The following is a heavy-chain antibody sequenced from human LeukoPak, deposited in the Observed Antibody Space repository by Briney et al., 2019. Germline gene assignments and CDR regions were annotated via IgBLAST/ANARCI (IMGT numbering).Heavy chain of an antibody. D-gene: IGHD6-13*01. V-gene: IGHV1-58*02. J-gene: IGHJ6*02. CDR2: IVVGSGNT. CDR1: GFTFTSSA. Sequence: ASVKVSCKASGFTFTSSATQWVRQARGQRLEWIGSIVVGSGNTNYAQKFQERVTITRDMYTSTAYMELSSLRYEDTDVCYCAADQKQQLPPPYYGMDVWGRGTTVSVSS. CDR3: AADQKQQLPPPYYGMDV.